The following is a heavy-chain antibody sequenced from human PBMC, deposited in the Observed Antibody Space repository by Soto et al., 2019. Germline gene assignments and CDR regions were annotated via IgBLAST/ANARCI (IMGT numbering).Heavy chain of an antibody. Sequence: LSCTASGFTFSSYAMSWVRQAPGKGLEWVSGISGSGDITYYTDSVKGRLNISRDNSKNTLYLQMNSMRAEETAVYYCAKSPVTTVSKTHYYSYGMDVWGQGNTVTVSS. J-gene: IGHJ6*02. D-gene: IGHD4-4*01. CDR2: ISGSGDIT. V-gene: IGHV3-23*01. CDR3: AKSPVTTVSKTHYYSYGMDV. CDR1: GFTFSSYA.